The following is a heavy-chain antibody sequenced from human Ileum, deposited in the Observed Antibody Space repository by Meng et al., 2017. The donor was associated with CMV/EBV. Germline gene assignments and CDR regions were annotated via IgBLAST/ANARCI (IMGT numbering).Heavy chain of an antibody. D-gene: IGHD2-21*01. CDR1: GFTFSNAW. V-gene: IGHV3-15*01. CDR3: TTDRCDATYDD. J-gene: IGHJ4*02. Sequence: SPILSCAVSGFTFSNAWMSWVRQAPGKGLEWVGRIKSKTDGGTTDYAAPVKGRFTITRDDSKNTLYLQMNSLKTEHQVVYYCTTDRCDATYDDWGQGTLVTVSS. CDR2: IKSKTDGGTT.